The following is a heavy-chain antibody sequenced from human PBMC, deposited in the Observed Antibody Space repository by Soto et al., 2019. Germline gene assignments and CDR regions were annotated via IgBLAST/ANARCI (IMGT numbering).Heavy chain of an antibody. CDR1: GFTFSTYA. V-gene: IGHV3-23*01. Sequence: LRLSCAASGFTFSTYAMSWVRQAPGKGLEWVSVIGEGGFSTQYAASVKGRFTISRDNSKNMLYLQMNSLRSDDTAVYYCARDPSTGYADYWGQGTLVTVSS. D-gene: IGHD3-9*01. CDR3: ARDPSTGYADY. J-gene: IGHJ4*02. CDR2: IGEGGFST.